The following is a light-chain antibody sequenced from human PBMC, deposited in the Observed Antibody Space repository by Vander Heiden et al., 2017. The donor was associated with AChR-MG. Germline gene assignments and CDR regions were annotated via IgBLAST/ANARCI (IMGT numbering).Light chain of an antibody. CDR1: QLGDKY. CDR3: QAWDSSTGGVV. Sequence: SYELTQPPSVSVSPGQTASITCPGDQLGDKYACWYQQKPGQSPVLVIYKDSKRPSGIPERFSGSNSGNTATLTISGTQAMDEADYYCQAWDSSTGGVVFGGGTKLTVL. J-gene: IGLJ2*01. CDR2: KDS. V-gene: IGLV3-1*01.